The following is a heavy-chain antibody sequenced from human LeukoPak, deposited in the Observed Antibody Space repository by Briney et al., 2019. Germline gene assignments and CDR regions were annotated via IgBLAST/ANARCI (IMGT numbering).Heavy chain of an antibody. CDR1: GFTFSSYG. V-gene: IGHV3-30*18. CDR2: ISYDGSKT. Sequence: SGGSLRLSCAASGFTFSSYGMHWVRQAPGKGLEWVAGISYDGSKTYYTDSVKGRFTISRDDSKNTLYLQMNSLRAEYTAVYYCAKIREKTMVKPYWFFDLWGRGTLVTVSS. CDR3: AKIREKTMVKPYWFFDL. J-gene: IGHJ2*01. D-gene: IGHD4/OR15-4a*01.